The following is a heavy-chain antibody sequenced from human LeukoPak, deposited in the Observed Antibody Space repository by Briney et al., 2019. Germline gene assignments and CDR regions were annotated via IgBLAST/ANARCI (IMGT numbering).Heavy chain of an antibody. V-gene: IGHV3-7*03. J-gene: IGHJ4*02. CDR2: IKQDGSEK. D-gene: IGHD2-15*01. CDR3: ARAPYCIGGSCRFDY. Sequence: PGGSLRLSCAVSGFTSSSYWMRWVRQAPGKGLEWVANIKQDGSEKYYVDSVKGRFTISRDNAKNSLYLQMNSLRAEDTAVYYCARAPYCIGGSCRFDYWGQGTLVTVSS. CDR1: GFTSSSYW.